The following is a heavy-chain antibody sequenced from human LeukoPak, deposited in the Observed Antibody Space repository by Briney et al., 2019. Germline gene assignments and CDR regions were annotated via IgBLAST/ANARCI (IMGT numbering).Heavy chain of an antibody. D-gene: IGHD2-2*01. CDR2: ISAYNGNT. CDR3: ARDSCSSTSCYGSYYFDY. J-gene: IGHJ4*02. Sequence: VASVKVSCKASGYTFNSYGISWVRQAPGQGLEWMGWISAYNGNTNYAQKLQGRVTMTTDTSTSTAYMELRSLRSDDTAVYYCARDSCSSTSCYGSYYFDYWGQGTLVTVSS. CDR1: GYTFNSYG. V-gene: IGHV1-18*01.